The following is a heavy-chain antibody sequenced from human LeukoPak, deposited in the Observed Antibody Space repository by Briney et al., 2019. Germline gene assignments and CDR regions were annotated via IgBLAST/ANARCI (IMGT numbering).Heavy chain of an antibody. Sequence: GGSLRLSCEASGFTFTYYDMHWVRQAKGKGLEWVSGIGTTGDTYYAGAVKGRFAISRESAKNSVYLQMNSLRAGDTAVYYCARGVRDPSTITLVRGPHDYWGQGTLVTVSS. D-gene: IGHD3-10*01. CDR2: IGTTGDT. J-gene: IGHJ4*02. CDR3: ARGVRDPSTITLVRGPHDY. CDR1: GFTFTYYD. V-gene: IGHV3-13*01.